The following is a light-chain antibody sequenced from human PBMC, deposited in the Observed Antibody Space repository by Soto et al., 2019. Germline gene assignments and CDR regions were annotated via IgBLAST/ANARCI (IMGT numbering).Light chain of an antibody. V-gene: IGKV3-20*01. Sequence: EIVLTQSPGTLSLSPGERATLSCRASQSVSSSYLAWYQQKPGQAPRLLIYGASSRATGIPDRFSGSGSVADFTLTISRLEPEDFAVYDCQQYCSSPPWTFGQGTKVEIK. CDR2: GAS. CDR3: QQYCSSPPWT. CDR1: QSVSSSY. J-gene: IGKJ1*01.